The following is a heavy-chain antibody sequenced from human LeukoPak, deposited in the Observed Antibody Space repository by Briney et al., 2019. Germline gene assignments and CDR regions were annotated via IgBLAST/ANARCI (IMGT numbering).Heavy chain of an antibody. V-gene: IGHV3-7*03. D-gene: IGHD4-17*01. CDR2: VNQDGSEK. J-gene: IGHJ6*02. Sequence: KTGGSLRLSCAASGFTFSSYWMSWVRQAPGKGLEWVANVNQDGSEKTYVDSVKGRFTISRDNAKNSLYLQMNSLRAEDTALYYCAKDSVRYGDYVSGYYGMDVWGQGTTVTVSS. CDR3: AKDSVRYGDYVSGYYGMDV. CDR1: GFTFSSYW.